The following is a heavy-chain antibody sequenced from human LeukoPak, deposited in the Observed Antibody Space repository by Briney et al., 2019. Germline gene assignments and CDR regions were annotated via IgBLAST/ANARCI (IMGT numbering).Heavy chain of an antibody. CDR2: INPNSGAT. D-gene: IGHD2-2*01. V-gene: IGHV1-2*02. CDR1: GYTFTGYY. CDR3: ARDGGWYQLLWWFDP. Sequence: ASVKVSCKASGYTFTGYYMHWVRQAPGRGLEWMGWINPNSGATKYAQKFQGRVTMTRDTSISTAYMEVSRLRFDDTAVYYCARDGGWYQLLWWFDPWGQGTLVTVSS. J-gene: IGHJ5*02.